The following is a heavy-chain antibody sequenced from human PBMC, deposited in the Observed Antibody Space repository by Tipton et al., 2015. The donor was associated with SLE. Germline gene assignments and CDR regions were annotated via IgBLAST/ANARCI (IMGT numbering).Heavy chain of an antibody. V-gene: IGHV4-61*02. D-gene: IGHD2-2*01. CDR2: IYTSGST. J-gene: IGHJ4*02. CDR1: GGSISSGSYY. CDR3: AVYCSSTSCSFDY. Sequence: LSCTVSGGSISSGSYYWSWIRQPAGKGLEWVGRIYTSGSTNYNPSLKSRLTISVDTSKNQFSLKLSSVTAANTAVYYCAVYCSSTSCSFDYWGQGTLVTVSS.